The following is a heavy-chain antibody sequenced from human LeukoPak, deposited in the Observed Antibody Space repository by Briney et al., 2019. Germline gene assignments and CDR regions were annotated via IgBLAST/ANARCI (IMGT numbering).Heavy chain of an antibody. Sequence: PGGSLRLSCAASGFTVSSNYMSWVRQAPGKGLEWVSSIRGSSSLKHYADTVKGRFTISRDNASNSLYLQMNSLRAEDTAVYYCARDGYCNTRSCELWVWGQGTLVTVSS. CDR1: GFTVSSNY. CDR3: ARDGYCNTRSCELWV. D-gene: IGHD2-2*03. V-gene: IGHV3-21*01. J-gene: IGHJ4*02. CDR2: IRGSSSLK.